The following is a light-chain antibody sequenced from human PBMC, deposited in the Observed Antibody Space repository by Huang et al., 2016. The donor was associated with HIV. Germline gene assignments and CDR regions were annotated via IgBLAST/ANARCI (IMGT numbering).Light chain of an antibody. Sequence: EIVLTQSPGTLSLSPGERATLSCRARQSVSSSYLAWYQQQPGQAPRLLIYGASSRATGIPDRFSGSGSGTDFTLTISRLEPEDFAVYYCQQYGSSPYTFGQGTKLEIK. CDR1: QSVSSSY. CDR3: QQYGSSPYT. J-gene: IGKJ2*01. CDR2: GAS. V-gene: IGKV3-20*01.